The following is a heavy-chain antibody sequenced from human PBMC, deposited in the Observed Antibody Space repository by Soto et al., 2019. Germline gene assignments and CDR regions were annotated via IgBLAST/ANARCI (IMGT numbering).Heavy chain of an antibody. CDR2: IIPILGIA. V-gene: IGHV1-69*02. D-gene: IGHD3-10*01. CDR3: ARANYGSGSYYANWFDP. Sequence: QVQLVQSGAEVKKPGSSVKVSCKASGGTFSSYTISWVRQAPGQGLEWLGRIIPILGIANYAQKFQGRVTMTADKSTSTAYMELSSLRSEDTAVYYCARANYGSGSYYANWFDPWGQGTLVTVSS. J-gene: IGHJ5*02. CDR1: GGTFSSYT.